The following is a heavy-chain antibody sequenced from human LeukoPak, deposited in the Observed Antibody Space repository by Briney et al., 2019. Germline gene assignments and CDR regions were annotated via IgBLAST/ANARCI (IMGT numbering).Heavy chain of an antibody. CDR1: GFTLSSYG. Sequence: GGSLRLSCAASGFTLSSYGMHWVRQAPGKGLEWVAVISYDGSNKYYADSVKGRFTISRGNSKNTLYLQMNSLRAEDTAVYYCAKDRGTAMVPFYFDYWGQGTLVTVSS. D-gene: IGHD5-18*01. V-gene: IGHV3-30*18. J-gene: IGHJ4*02. CDR3: AKDRGTAMVPFYFDY. CDR2: ISYDGSNK.